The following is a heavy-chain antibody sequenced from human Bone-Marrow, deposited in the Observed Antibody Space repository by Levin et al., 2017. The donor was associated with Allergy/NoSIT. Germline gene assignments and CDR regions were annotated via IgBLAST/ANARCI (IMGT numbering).Heavy chain of an antibody. Sequence: GESLKISCAASGFAFSNFAMSWVRQAPGKGLEWVSSISASGGSKFSADSVKGRFTLSRDNSKNPLYLQMNSLRAEATAVFYCARCRLQDDAFDMWGQGALVTVSS. CDR1: GFAFSNFA. CDR3: ARCRLQDDAFDM. CDR2: ISASGGSK. D-gene: IGHD6-6*01. V-gene: IGHV3-23*01. J-gene: IGHJ3*02.